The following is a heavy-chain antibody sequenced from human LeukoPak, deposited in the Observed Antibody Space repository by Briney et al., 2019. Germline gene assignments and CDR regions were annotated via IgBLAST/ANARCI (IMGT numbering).Heavy chain of an antibody. CDR2: INHSGST. CDR1: GGSFSGYY. V-gene: IGHV4-34*01. J-gene: IGHJ4*02. CDR3: AREEISTMIHAY. Sequence: SETLSLTCAVYGGSFSGYYWSWIRQPPGKGLEWIGEINHSGSTNYNPSLKSRVTMSIDTSKNQFSLNLTSVTAADTAVYYCAREEISTMIHAYWGQGTLVTVSS. D-gene: IGHD3-22*01.